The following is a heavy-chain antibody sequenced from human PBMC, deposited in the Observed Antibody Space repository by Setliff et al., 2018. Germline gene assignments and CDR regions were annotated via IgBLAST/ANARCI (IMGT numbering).Heavy chain of an antibody. J-gene: IGHJ4*02. D-gene: IGHD3-22*01. CDR3: ARHPPPPNYFDIGALDS. CDR1: GYTFTSYA. CDR2: IIPVLDIT. V-gene: IGHV1-69*04. Sequence: ASVKVSCKASGYTFTSYAMHWVRQAPGQGLEWMGRIIPVLDITRYSQKFQGRVTITADKSTGIIYMELTSLRSDDTAVYYCARHPPPPNYFDIGALDSWGQGTLVTVSS.